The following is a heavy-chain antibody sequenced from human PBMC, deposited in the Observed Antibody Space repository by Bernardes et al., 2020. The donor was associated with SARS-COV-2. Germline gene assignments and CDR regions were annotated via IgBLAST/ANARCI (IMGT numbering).Heavy chain of an antibody. CDR1: SGSFSDYY. V-gene: IGHV4-34*01. D-gene: IGHD3-22*01. CDR2: INYIGST. Sequence: SETLSLTCGVYSGSFSDYYWTWIRQPPGKGLEWIGEINYIGSTNYNPSLRSRVTMSVDTSKNQFSLKLTSVTAADTAVYYCARERYYDSRSYYDAWEYFQHWGQGTLVTVSS. J-gene: IGHJ1*01. CDR3: ARERYYDSRSYYDAWEYFQH.